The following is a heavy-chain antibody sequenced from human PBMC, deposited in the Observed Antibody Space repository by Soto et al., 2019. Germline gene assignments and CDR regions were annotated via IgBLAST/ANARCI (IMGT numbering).Heavy chain of an antibody. CDR2: IYYSGST. V-gene: IGHV4-28*01. Sequence: SETLSLTCAVSGYSISSSNWWGWIRQPPGKGLEWIGYIYYSGSTYYNPSLKSRVTMSVDTSKNQFSLKLSSVTAVDTAVYYCARIGVSSGWYGGFFDYWGQGTLVTVSS. J-gene: IGHJ4*02. CDR1: GYSISSSNW. D-gene: IGHD6-19*01. CDR3: ARIGVSSGWYGGFFDY.